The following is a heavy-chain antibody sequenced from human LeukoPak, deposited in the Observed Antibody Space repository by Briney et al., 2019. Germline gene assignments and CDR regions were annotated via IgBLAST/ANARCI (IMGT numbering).Heavy chain of an antibody. V-gene: IGHV1-46*01. J-gene: IGHJ3*02. CDR1: GYTFTSYG. Sequence: ASVKVSCKASGYTFTSYGISWVRQAPGQGLEWMGIINPSGGSTTYAQEFLGRVTMTRDTSTTTFYMELSSLRSEDTAIYYCAREVAAAGFDAFDIWGQGTMVTVSS. CDR2: INPSGGST. D-gene: IGHD6-13*01. CDR3: AREVAAAGFDAFDI.